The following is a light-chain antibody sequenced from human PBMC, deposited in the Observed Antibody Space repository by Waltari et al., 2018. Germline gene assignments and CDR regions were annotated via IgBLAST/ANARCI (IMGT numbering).Light chain of an antibody. CDR3: SAQTLDGLVL. Sequence: QSALTQPASVSGSPGQSITISCSGVGSAVGASDSVSWHQHHPGKAPQVIIYDVTNRPSGVSDRFSASKSANTASLTISRLQPEDEADYYCSAQTLDGLVLFGGGTRLTVL. V-gene: IGLV2-14*03. J-gene: IGLJ2*01. CDR1: GSAVGASDS. CDR2: DVT.